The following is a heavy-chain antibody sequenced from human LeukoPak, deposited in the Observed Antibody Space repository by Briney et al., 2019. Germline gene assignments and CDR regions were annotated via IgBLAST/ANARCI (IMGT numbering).Heavy chain of an antibody. CDR3: AKDRDSSWYYFDY. V-gene: IGHV3-30*18. D-gene: IGHD6-13*01. CDR2: ISYDGSNK. CDR1: GFTFSSYG. J-gene: IGHJ4*02. Sequence: GGSLRLSCAASGFTFSSYGMHWVRQAPGKGLEWVAVISYDGSNKYYADSVKGRFTISRDNSKNTLYLQMNSLRAEDKAVYYCAKDRDSSWYYFDYWGQGTLVTVSS.